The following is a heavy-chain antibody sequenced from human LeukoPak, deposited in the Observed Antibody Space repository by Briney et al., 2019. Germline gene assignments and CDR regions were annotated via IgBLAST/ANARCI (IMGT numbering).Heavy chain of an antibody. CDR2: IKSKTYGGTT. J-gene: IGHJ3*02. Sequence: GGSLRLSCAASGFTFSNAWMNWVRQAPGKGLEWVGRIKSKTYGGTTDYAAPVKGRFTISRDDSKKTLYLQMSSLKTEDTAVYYCTTEGYEDAFDIWGQGTMVTVSS. CDR1: GFTFSNAW. CDR3: TTEGYEDAFDI. V-gene: IGHV3-15*07. D-gene: IGHD2-2*01.